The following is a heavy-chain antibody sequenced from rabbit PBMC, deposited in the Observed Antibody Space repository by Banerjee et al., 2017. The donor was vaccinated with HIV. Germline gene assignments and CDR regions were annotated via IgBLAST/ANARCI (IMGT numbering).Heavy chain of an antibody. Sequence: QQQLVESGGGLVKPGASLTLTCKASGFSFSSSYWMCWVRQAPGKGLEWIACIYAGSSDDTYYASWAKGRFTISKTSSTTVTLQMTTLTVADTATYFCARAGGFEKYFNLWGPGTLVTVS. CDR3: ARAGGFEKYFNL. J-gene: IGHJ4*01. CDR2: IYAGSSDDT. D-gene: IGHD1-1*01. CDR1: GFSFSSSYW. V-gene: IGHV1S45*01.